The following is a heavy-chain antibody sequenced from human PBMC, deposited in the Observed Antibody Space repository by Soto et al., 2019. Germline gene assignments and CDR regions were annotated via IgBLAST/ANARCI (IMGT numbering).Heavy chain of an antibody. J-gene: IGHJ6*03. D-gene: IGHD2-2*01. CDR2: IYYSGST. CDR1: GGSISSGGYS. CDR3: ARQIVVVPAAMVSYYMDV. V-gene: IGHV4-31*03. Sequence: QVQLQESGPGLVKPSQTLSLTCTVSGGSISSGGYSWSWIRQHPGKGLEWIGYIYYSGSTYYNPSLKSRVTISVDTSKNRFSLKLSSVTAADTAVYYCARQIVVVPAAMVSYYMDVWGKGTTVTVSS.